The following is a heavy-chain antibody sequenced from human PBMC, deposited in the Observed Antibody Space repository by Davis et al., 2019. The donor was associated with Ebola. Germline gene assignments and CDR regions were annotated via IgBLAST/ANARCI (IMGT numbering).Heavy chain of an antibody. CDR2: ISSSGSTI. CDR3: ARDSTIAAADSLYYYYYYGMDV. J-gene: IGHJ6*04. V-gene: IGHV3-11*01. D-gene: IGHD6-13*01. CDR1: GFTFSDYY. Sequence: GESLKISCAASGFTFSDYYMSWIRQAPGKGLEWVSYISSSGSTIYYADSVKGRFTISRDNAKNSLYLQMNSLRAEDTAVYYCARDSTIAAADSLYYYYYYGMDVWGKGTTVTVSS.